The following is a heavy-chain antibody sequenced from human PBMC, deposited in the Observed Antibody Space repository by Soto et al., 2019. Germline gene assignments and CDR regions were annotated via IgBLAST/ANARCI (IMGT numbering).Heavy chain of an antibody. CDR1: GYTFTSYD. CDR2: MNPNSGNT. V-gene: IGHV1-8*01. Sequence: QVQLVQSGAEVKKPGASVKVSCKASGYTFTSYDINWVRQATGQGLEWMGWMNPNSGNTGYAQKFQGRVTMTRNTSISTAYMELSSVRSEDTAVYYCAIHGYGSSWFSYYCFGMVVWGQGTTVTVSS. CDR3: AIHGYGSSWFSYYCFGMVV. J-gene: IGHJ6*01. D-gene: IGHD6-13*01.